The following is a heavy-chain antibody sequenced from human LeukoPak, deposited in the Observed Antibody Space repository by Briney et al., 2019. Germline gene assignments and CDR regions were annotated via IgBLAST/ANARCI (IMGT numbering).Heavy chain of an antibody. CDR2: ISSSSSTI. CDR3: ARKNYGGNPLDPYGMDV. D-gene: IGHD4-23*01. V-gene: IGHV3-48*01. Sequence: GGSLGLSCAASGFTFSSYSMNWVRQAPGKGLEWVSYISSSSSTIYYADSVKGRFTISRDNAKNSLYLQMNSLRAEDTAVYYCARKNYGGNPLDPYGMDVWGQGTTVTVSS. J-gene: IGHJ6*02. CDR1: GFTFSSYS.